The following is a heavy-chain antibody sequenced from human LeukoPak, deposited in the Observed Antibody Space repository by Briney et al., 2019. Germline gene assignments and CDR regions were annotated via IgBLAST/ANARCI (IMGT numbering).Heavy chain of an antibody. Sequence: GGSLRLSCVASGLPIADFAMHWVRQAPGKGLEWVSLISGDGVSTFYEDSVKGRFSISRDNSKNSLYLEMNSLRTEDAAMYYCAKESGKFDYWGQETLVAVSP. D-gene: IGHD4-23*01. CDR1: GLPIADFA. J-gene: IGHJ4*02. CDR3: AKESGKFDY. CDR2: ISGDGVST. V-gene: IGHV3-43*02.